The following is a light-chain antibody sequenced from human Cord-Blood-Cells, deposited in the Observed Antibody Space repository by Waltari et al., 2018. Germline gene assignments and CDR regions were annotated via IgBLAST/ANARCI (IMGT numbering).Light chain of an antibody. CDR3: QSADSSGTWV. J-gene: IGLJ3*02. Sequence: SYELTQPPSVSVSPGQTARITCSGDALPKPYAYWYQQKPGQAPVLVIYKDSERPSGSPERFSGSSSGITVTLTISGVQAEDEADYYCQSADSSGTWVFGGGTKLTVL. V-gene: IGLV3-25*02. CDR2: KDS. CDR1: ALPKPY.